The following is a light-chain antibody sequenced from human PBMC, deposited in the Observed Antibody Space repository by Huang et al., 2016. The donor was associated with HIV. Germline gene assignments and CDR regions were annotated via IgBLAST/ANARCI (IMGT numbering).Light chain of an antibody. CDR1: QSVRSW. J-gene: IGKJ4*01. V-gene: IGKV1-5*03. CDR2: KAS. Sequence: DIQMTQSPSTLSASVGDSVTIPCRASQSVRSWLAWYQQKPGKAPKLLIDKASTLESGVPSRFSGSGSGTDFTLTISSLQPDDFATYYCQQYNSYPLTFGGGTKVEIK. CDR3: QQYNSYPLT.